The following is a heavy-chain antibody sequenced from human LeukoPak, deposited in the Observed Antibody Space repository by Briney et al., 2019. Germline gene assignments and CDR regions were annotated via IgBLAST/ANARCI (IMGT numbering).Heavy chain of an antibody. D-gene: IGHD2-15*01. CDR2: ISSSSSYT. CDR3: ATVGWSGDIIQYYFDY. Sequence: GGSLRLSCAASGFTFSDYYMSWIRQAPGKGLEWVSYISSSSSYTNYADSVKGRFTISRDNAKNSLYLQMNSLRAENTAVYYCATVGWSGDIIQYYFDYWGQGTLATVPS. CDR1: GFTFSDYY. V-gene: IGHV3-11*06. J-gene: IGHJ4*02.